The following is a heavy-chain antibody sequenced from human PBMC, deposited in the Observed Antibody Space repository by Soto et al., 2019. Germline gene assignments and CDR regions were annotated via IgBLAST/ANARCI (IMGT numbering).Heavy chain of an antibody. Sequence: GASVKVSCKASGGTFSSYAISWVRQAPGQGLEWMGWISGYNGNTKYAQKFQDRVTMTADTSTRTAFMEVRSLTSDDTGVYFCAATGGNYFGLDVWGQGTTVTVSS. D-gene: IGHD2-8*02. CDR1: GGTFSSYA. CDR2: ISGYNGNT. V-gene: IGHV1-18*01. J-gene: IGHJ6*02. CDR3: AATGGNYFGLDV.